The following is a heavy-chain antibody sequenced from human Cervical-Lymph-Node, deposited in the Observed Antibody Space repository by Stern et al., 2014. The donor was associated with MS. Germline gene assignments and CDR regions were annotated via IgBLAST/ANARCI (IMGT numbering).Heavy chain of an antibody. Sequence: QVQLMQSGAEVKKPGASVKVSCKASGYTFTSYAMHWVRQAPGQRLEWMGWINAGNGNTKYSQKFQGRVTITRDTSASTAYMELSSLRSEDTAVYYCARSPSVFLYYFDYWGQGTLVTVSS. CDR2: INAGNGNT. J-gene: IGHJ4*02. CDR1: GYTFTSYA. CDR3: ARSPSVFLYYFDY. D-gene: IGHD2/OR15-2a*01. V-gene: IGHV1-3*01.